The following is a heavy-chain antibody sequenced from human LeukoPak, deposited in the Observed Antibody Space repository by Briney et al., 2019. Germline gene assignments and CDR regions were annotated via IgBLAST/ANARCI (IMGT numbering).Heavy chain of an antibody. Sequence: PSETLSLTCAVYGGSFSGYYWSWIRQPPGKGLEWIGEINHSGSTNYSPSLKSRVTISVDTSKNQFSLKLSSVTAADTAVYYCGGRVPFYGSSGFFSWGQGTLVTVSS. J-gene: IGHJ4*02. D-gene: IGHD3-22*01. CDR1: GGSFSGYY. CDR3: GGRVPFYGSSGFFS. CDR2: INHSGST. V-gene: IGHV4-34*01.